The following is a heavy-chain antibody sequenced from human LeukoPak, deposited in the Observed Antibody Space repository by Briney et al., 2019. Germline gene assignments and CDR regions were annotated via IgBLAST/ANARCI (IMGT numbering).Heavy chain of an antibody. CDR1: GGSFSAFF. V-gene: IGHV4-34*01. D-gene: IGHD3-3*01. J-gene: IGHJ5*02. CDR2: ISHNGTT. Sequence: PSETLSLTCAVYGGSFSAFFWSWIRQSPGKGLEWIGEISHNGTTNYSPSLKSRITISVDSSKNQFSLHVKSVTAADTAVYYCARRRLRFHPGFDPWGQGTLVIVSS. CDR3: ARRRLRFHPGFDP.